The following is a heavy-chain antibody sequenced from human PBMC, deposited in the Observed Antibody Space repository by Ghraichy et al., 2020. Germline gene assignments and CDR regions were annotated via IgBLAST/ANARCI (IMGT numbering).Heavy chain of an antibody. Sequence: SETLSLTCTVSGGSISSGSYYWSWIRQPAGKGLEWIGRIYTSGSTNYNPSLKSRVTISVDTSKNQFSLKLSSVTAADTAVYYCARERFYYDSSGYYYDAFDIWGQGTMVTVSS. CDR2: IYTSGST. V-gene: IGHV4-61*02. CDR1: GGSISSGSYY. J-gene: IGHJ3*02. D-gene: IGHD3-22*01. CDR3: ARERFYYDSSGYYYDAFDI.